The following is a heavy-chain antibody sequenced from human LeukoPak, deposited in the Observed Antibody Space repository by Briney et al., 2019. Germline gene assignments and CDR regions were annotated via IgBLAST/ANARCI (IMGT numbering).Heavy chain of an antibody. CDR1: GFSFSDNY. D-gene: IGHD2/OR15-2a*01. Sequence: GGSLRLSCAASGFSFSDNYMSWIRQAPGKGLEWVSYICSGSSYTNYAGSVKGRFTISRDNAKNSLFLQMNSLRAEDTAVYYCATHAAQYSTFDYWGQGTLVTVSS. J-gene: IGHJ4*02. CDR3: ATHAAQYSTFDY. V-gene: IGHV3-11*03. CDR2: ICSGSSYT.